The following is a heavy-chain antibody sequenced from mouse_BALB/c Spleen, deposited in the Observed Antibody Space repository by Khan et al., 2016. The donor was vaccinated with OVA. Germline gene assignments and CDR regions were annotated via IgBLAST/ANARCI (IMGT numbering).Heavy chain of an antibody. Sequence: QVQLKQSGPGLVAPSQSLSITCTTSGFSLTNYGVHWVRQPPGKGLEWLVVIWSDGSTTYNSAPKSGLSTSKDNSKSQVFLKMNMHQTDDTAMYYGARQHYYNYNIKDYWGQGTSVTAS. V-gene: IGHV2-6-1*01. J-gene: IGHJ4*01. D-gene: IGHD2-12*01. CDR1: GFSLTNYG. CDR3: ARQHYYNYNIKDY. CDR2: IWSDGST.